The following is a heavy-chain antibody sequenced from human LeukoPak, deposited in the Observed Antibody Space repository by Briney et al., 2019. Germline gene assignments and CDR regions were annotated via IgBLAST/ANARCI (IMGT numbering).Heavy chain of an antibody. J-gene: IGHJ4*02. V-gene: IGHV3-11*01. Sequence: PGGSLRLSCAASGFTFSDYYINWIRQAPGMGLEWVAYLSSSGNTIYYVDSVKGRLTISRDNAKKSVHLQMNSLRPEDTAVYYCARKIYGSENYIDYWGQGTLVTVSS. D-gene: IGHD3-10*01. CDR2: LSSSGNTI. CDR3: ARKIYGSENYIDY. CDR1: GFTFSDYY.